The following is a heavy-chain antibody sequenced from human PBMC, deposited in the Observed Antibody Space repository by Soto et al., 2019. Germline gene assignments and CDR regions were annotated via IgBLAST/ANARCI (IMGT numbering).Heavy chain of an antibody. V-gene: IGHV1-69*01. CDR2: IIPIFGTA. Sequence: QVQLVQSGGEVQKPGSSVRVSCKASGGTFSSYAISWVRQAPGQGLEWMGGIIPIFGTANYAQKFQGRVTITADESTCTAYMELSSLRSEDTAVYYCATASPPYDSTPTGFDIWGQGTMVTVSS. D-gene: IGHD3-22*01. CDR1: GGTFSSYA. CDR3: ATASPPYDSTPTGFDI. J-gene: IGHJ3*02.